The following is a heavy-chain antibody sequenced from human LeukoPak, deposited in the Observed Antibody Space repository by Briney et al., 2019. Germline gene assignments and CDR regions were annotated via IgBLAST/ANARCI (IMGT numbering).Heavy chain of an antibody. V-gene: IGHV1-2*02. Sequence: ASVKVSCKASRYTFTGYYMHWLRQAPGQGLEWMGWINPNSGGTNYAQKFQGRVTMTRDTSISTAYMELSRLRSDDTAVYYCAREGYSSSWPTYNWFDPWGQGTLVTVSS. CDR1: RYTFTGYY. CDR2: INPNSGGT. CDR3: AREGYSSSWPTYNWFDP. J-gene: IGHJ5*02. D-gene: IGHD6-13*01.